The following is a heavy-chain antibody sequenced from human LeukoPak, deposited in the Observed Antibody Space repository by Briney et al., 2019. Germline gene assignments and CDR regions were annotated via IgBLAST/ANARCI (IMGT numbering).Heavy chain of an antibody. CDR3: ARVRHSAALAAAGTFYYYGMDV. CDR1: GGSISSYY. J-gene: IGHJ6*02. Sequence: SETLSLTCTVSGGSISSYYWSWIRQPPGKGLEWIGYIYYSGSTNYNPSLKSRVTISVDTSKNQFSLKLSSVTAADTAVYYCARVRHSAALAAAGTFYYYGMDVWGQGTTVTVSS. CDR2: IYYSGST. V-gene: IGHV4-59*01. D-gene: IGHD6-13*01.